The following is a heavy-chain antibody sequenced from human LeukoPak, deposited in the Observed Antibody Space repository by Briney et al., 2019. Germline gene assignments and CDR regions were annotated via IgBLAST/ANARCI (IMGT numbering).Heavy chain of an antibody. Sequence: GGSLRLSCAASGFTFSGSAMLWVRQASGKGLEWVGRIRSKANSYATAYAASVKGRFTISRDDSKNTAYLQMNSLKTEDTAVYYCTRDNTPYCGGDCYSTSFDYWGQGTLVTVPS. CDR1: GFTFSGSA. CDR2: IRSKANSYAT. V-gene: IGHV3-73*01. CDR3: TRDNTPYCGGDCYSTSFDY. D-gene: IGHD2-21*01. J-gene: IGHJ4*02.